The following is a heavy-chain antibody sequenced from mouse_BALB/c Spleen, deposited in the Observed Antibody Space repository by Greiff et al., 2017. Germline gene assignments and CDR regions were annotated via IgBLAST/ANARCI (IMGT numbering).Heavy chain of an antibody. CDR1: GYTFTSYW. CDR3: ARSSSGYWFAY. Sequence: QVQLHQPGAELVKPGASVKLSCKASGYTFTSYWMHWVKQRPGQGLEWIGEIDPSDSYTNYNQKFKGKATLTVDKSSSTAYMQLSSLTSEDSAVYYCARSSSGYWFAYWGQGTLVTVSA. CDR2: IDPSDSYT. D-gene: IGHD3-1*01. V-gene: IGHV1-69*02. J-gene: IGHJ3*01.